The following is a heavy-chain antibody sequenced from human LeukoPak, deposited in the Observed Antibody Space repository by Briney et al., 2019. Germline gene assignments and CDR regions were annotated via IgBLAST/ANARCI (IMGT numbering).Heavy chain of an antibody. CDR2: ISGSDGST. CDR1: GFTLSSHA. J-gene: IGHJ4*02. CDR3: AKDFPQQYH. D-gene: IGHD6-13*01. Sequence: GGSLTLSCAASGFTLSSHAMSWLRQAPCKGLDWVSAISGSDGSTYYAGSAKDRFIISRDNSKNTLYLQMNSLRAEDTAVYYCAKDFPQQYHWGQGTLVTVSS. V-gene: IGHV3-23*01.